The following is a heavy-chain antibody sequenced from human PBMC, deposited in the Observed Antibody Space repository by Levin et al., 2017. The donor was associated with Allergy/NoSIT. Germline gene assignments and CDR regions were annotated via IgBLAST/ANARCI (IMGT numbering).Heavy chain of an antibody. V-gene: IGHV3-30*18. Sequence: GGSLRLSCAASGFPFSNYGIYWVRQAPGKGLDWVALITSDGGVKFYTDSVKGRFTISRDNSRETLYLQMNNLRPDDTAVYYCAKGGDMDVWGNGTTVIVSS. J-gene: IGHJ6*03. CDR2: ITSDGGVK. CDR1: GFPFSNYG. CDR3: AKGGDMDV.